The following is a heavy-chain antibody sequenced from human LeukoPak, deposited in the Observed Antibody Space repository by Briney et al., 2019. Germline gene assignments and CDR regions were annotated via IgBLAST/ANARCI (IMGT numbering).Heavy chain of an antibody. D-gene: IGHD2-2*01. CDR1: VYTFTNYD. CDR3: ARVNCSSTSCRSKFLDY. CDR2: MNPNSGNT. J-gene: IGHJ4*02. Sequence: AAVNVSFKSSVYTFTNYDINWVRQATGQGLEWMGWMNPNSGNTDYSQKFQGRVTMTRNTSISTAYMELSSLRSEDTAVYYCARVNCSSTSCRSKFLDYWGQGTLVTVSS. V-gene: IGHV1-8*01.